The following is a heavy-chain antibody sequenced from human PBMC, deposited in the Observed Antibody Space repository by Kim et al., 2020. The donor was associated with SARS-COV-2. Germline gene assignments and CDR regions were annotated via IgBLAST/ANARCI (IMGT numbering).Heavy chain of an antibody. V-gene: IGHV4-34*01. D-gene: IGHD3-10*01. CDR3: ARGITMVRGVNTFDY. CDR2: INHSGST. Sequence: SETLSLTCAVYGGSFSGYYWSWIRQPPGKGLEWIGEINHSGSTNYNPSLKSRVTISVDTSKNQFSLKLSSVTAADTAVYYCARGITMVRGVNTFDYWGQGTLVTVSS. J-gene: IGHJ4*02. CDR1: GGSFSGYY.